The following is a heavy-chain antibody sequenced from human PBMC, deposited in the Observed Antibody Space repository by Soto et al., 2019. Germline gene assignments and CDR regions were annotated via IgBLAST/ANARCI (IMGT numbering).Heavy chain of an antibody. CDR1: GFTFSSYG. CDR3: ARDHPAAMLSYGMDV. Sequence: QVQLVESGGGVVQPGRSLRLSCAASGFTFSSYGMHWVRQAPGKGLEWVAVIWYDGSNKYYADSVKGRFTISRDNSKNTLYLQMNSLSAEDTAVYYCARDHPAAMLSYGMDVWGQGTTVTVSS. CDR2: IWYDGSNK. D-gene: IGHD2-2*01. J-gene: IGHJ6*02. V-gene: IGHV3-33*01.